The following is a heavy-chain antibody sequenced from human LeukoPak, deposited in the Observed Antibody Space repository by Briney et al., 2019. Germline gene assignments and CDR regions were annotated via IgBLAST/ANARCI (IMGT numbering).Heavy chain of an antibody. CDR2: INHNGNVN. CDR3: AKVGPMATIQVSFDY. J-gene: IGHJ4*02. Sequence: GGSLRLSCAASGFTFSSYWMNWARQAPGKGLEWVASINHNGNVNYYVDSVKGRFTISRDNSKNTLYLQMNSLRAEDTAVYYCAKVGPMATIQVSFDYWGQGTLVTVSS. V-gene: IGHV3-7*03. CDR1: GFTFSSYW. D-gene: IGHD5-24*01.